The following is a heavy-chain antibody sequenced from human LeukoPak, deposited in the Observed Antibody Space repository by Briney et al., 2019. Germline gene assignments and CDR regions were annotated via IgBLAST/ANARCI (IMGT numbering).Heavy chain of an antibody. CDR2: ISSSGSTI. V-gene: IGHV3-48*03. D-gene: IGHD2-15*01. J-gene: IGHJ4*02. CDR3: ASARYCSGGSCYEFTFEY. CDR1: GFTFSSYE. Sequence: GGSLRLSCAASGFTFSSYEMNWVRQAPGKGLEWVSYISSSGSTIYYADSVKGRFTISRGNAKNSLYLQMNSLRAEDTAVYYCASARYCSGGSCYEFTFEYWGQGTLVTVSS.